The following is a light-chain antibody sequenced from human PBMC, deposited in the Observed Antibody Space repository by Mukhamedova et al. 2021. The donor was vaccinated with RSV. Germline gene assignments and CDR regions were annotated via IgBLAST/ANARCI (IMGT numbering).Light chain of an antibody. J-gene: IGKJ2*01. Sequence: QTPGEAPKLLIYAASTLESAAPSRFSGSGSGTDFTLTISSLQVEDFASYYCQQNYGLPYTFGQGTKVEIK. V-gene: IGKV1-39*01. CDR3: QQNYGLPYT. CDR2: AAS.